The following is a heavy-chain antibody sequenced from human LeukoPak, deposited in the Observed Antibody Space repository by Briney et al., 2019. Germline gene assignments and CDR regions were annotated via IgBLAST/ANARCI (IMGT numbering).Heavy chain of an antibody. J-gene: IGHJ5*02. CDR1: GFTFSSYA. CDR2: ISYDGSNK. Sequence: PGGSLRLSCAASGFTFSSYAMHWVRQAPGKGLEWVAVISYDGSNKYYADSVKGRFTISRDNSKNTLYLQMNSLRAEDTAVYYCAREEVPAAMGNWFDPWGQGTLVTVSS. V-gene: IGHV3-30-3*01. D-gene: IGHD2-2*01. CDR3: AREEVPAAMGNWFDP.